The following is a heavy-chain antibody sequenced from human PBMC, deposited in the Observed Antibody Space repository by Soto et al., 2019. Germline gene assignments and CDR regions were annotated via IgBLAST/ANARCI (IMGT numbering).Heavy chain of an antibody. Sequence: ASVKVSCKASGYTFTGYYIHWVRQAPGQGLEWMGWINPNSSVTNYEQKFQGWVTMTRDTSISTAYMELSRLKSDDTAVYYCAREVARQGSSFDSWRQGTLVTVSS. CDR3: AREVARQGSSFDS. CDR1: GYTFTGYY. D-gene: IGHD5-12*01. V-gene: IGHV1-2*04. CDR2: INPNSSVT. J-gene: IGHJ4*02.